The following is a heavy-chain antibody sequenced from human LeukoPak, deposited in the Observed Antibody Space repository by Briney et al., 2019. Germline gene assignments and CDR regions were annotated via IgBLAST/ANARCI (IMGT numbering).Heavy chain of an antibody. CDR3: ARDYYDSSGYYHSAY. D-gene: IGHD3-22*01. J-gene: IGHJ4*02. CDR2: ISSVSSTI. Sequence: GGSLRLSCAASGFTFTNYWMSWVRQAPGKGREWVSYISSVSSTIYYADSVRGRFTISRDNAKNSLYLQMNSLRAEDTAVYYCARDYYDSSGYYHSAYWGQGTLVTVSS. V-gene: IGHV3-48*04. CDR1: GFTFTNYW.